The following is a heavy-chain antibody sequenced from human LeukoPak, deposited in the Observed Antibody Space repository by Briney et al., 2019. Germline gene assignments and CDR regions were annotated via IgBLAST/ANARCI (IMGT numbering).Heavy chain of an antibody. CDR2: ISWNSGSI. Sequence: GGSLRLSCAASGFTFDDYAMHWVRQAPGKGLEWVSGISWNSGSIGYADSVKGRFTISRDNAKNSLYLQMNSLRAEDTALYYCAKAQMAGGRRYYFDYWGQGTLVTVSS. CDR1: GFTFDDYA. CDR3: AKAQMAGGRRYYFDY. D-gene: IGHD6-19*01. V-gene: IGHV3-9*01. J-gene: IGHJ4*02.